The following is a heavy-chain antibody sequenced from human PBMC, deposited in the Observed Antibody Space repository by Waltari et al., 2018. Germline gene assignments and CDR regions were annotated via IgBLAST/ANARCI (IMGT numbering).Heavy chain of an antibody. CDR1: GGSISGYY. D-gene: IGHD4-4*01. J-gene: IGHJ5*02. V-gene: IGHV4-59*08. CDR3: VRFIRLQLDWFDP. CDR2: IYYTGST. Sequence: QVQLQESGPGLVKPSETLSLTCTVSGGSISGYYWSWIRQPPGRGLEWIGYIYYTGSTNYNPSLKGRVTISRDTPKNQFSLRLSSVTATDTAVYYCVRFIRLQLDWFDPWGQGALVTVSS.